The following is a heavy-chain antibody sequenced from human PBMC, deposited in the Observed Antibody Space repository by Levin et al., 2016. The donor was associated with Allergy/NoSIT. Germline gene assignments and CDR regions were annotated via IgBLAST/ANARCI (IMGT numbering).Heavy chain of an antibody. CDR1: GVPFSSFW. Sequence: SGATSGVPFSSFWMHWIRQVPGKGLEWVSHIKRDGSYIGYADSVKGRFTISRDNAKKTVYLQMNSLRVEDTAVYYCARVYGDYVGAYWGQGTLVTVSS. CDR3: ARVYGDYVGAY. D-gene: IGHD4-17*01. CDR2: IKRDGSYI. J-gene: IGHJ4*02. V-gene: IGHV3-74*01.